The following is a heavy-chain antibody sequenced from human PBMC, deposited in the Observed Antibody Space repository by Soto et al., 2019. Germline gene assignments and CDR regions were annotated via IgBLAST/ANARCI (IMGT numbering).Heavy chain of an antibody. Sequence: SETLSLTCAVYGGSFSGYYWSWIRQPPGKGLEWIGEINHSGSTNYNPSLKSRVTISVDTSKNQFSLKLSSVTAADTAVYYCARGRGWSRGRYYYYGMDVWGQGTTVTVSS. V-gene: IGHV4-34*01. J-gene: IGHJ6*02. CDR2: INHSGST. D-gene: IGHD6-19*01. CDR3: ARGRGWSRGRYYYYGMDV. CDR1: GGSFSGYY.